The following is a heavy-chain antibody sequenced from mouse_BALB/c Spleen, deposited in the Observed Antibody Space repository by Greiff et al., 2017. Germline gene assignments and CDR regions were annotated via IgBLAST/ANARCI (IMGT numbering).Heavy chain of an antibody. CDR2: IYPGNSDT. V-gene: IGHV1-5*01. CDR3: ARKDGYYFDY. CDR1: GYSFTSYW. Sequence: EVKLQESGTVLARPGASVKMSCKASGYSFTSYWMHWVKQRPGQGLEWIGAIYPGNSDTSYNQKFKGKATLTVDKSSSTAFMHLNSLTSEDSAVYYCARKDGYYFDYWGQGTTLTVSS. J-gene: IGHJ2*01. D-gene: IGHD2-3*01.